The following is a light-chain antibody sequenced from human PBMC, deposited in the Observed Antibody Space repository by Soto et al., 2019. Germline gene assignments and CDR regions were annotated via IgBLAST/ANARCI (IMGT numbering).Light chain of an antibody. CDR1: SSDVGGYDH. CDR2: DVT. Sequence: QSALTQPASVSGSPGQSITISCTGTSSDVGGYDHVSWYQQHPGKAPKLIIYDVTVRPSGISRRFSGSKSDNTASLAVSGFQPEDEADYYCSSYTNKDTLLFGGGTKVTVL. CDR3: SSYTNKDTLL. J-gene: IGLJ3*02. V-gene: IGLV2-14*03.